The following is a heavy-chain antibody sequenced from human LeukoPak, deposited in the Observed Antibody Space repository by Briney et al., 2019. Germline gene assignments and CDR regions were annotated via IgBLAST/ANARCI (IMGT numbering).Heavy chain of an antibody. J-gene: IGHJ4*02. CDR3: ALLAVASDFDY. V-gene: IGHV3-48*03. CDR1: GFPFSVYE. D-gene: IGHD6-19*01. CDR2: IGSSGSTI. Sequence: GGSLRLSCAVSGFPFSVYEMNWVRLAPGKGLEWVSNIGSSGSTIYYADSVKGRFSISRDNAKSSLYLQMNSLRVEDTAVYYCALLAVASDFDYWGQGALVTVSS.